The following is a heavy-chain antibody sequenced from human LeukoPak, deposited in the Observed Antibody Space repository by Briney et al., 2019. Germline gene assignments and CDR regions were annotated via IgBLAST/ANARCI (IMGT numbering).Heavy chain of an antibody. J-gene: IGHJ3*02. CDR1: GFTFSTYS. Sequence: GGSLRLSCAASGFTFSTYSMNWVRQAPGKGLEWVASISSRSIYIYYADSMKGRFTISRDNAENSLYLQMDSLRAEDTAVYYCARDTDCAVTNCYGGDDGFDIWGQGTMVTVSS. D-gene: IGHD2-2*01. V-gene: IGHV3-21*01. CDR2: ISSRSIYI. CDR3: ARDTDCAVTNCYGGDDGFDI.